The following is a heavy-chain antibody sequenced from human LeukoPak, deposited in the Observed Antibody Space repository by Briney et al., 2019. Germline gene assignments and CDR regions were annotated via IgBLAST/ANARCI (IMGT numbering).Heavy chain of an antibody. J-gene: IGHJ6*03. CDR2: ISGSGGST. V-gene: IGHV3-23*01. CDR3: AKRRGLELLYYYYMDV. D-gene: IGHD1-7*01. Sequence: GGSLRLSCAASGFTFSSYAMSWVRQAPGKGLELVSAISGSGGSTYYADSVKGRFTISRDNSKNTLYLQMNSLRAEDTAVYYCAKRRGLELLYYYYMDVWGKGTTVTVSS. CDR1: GFTFSSYA.